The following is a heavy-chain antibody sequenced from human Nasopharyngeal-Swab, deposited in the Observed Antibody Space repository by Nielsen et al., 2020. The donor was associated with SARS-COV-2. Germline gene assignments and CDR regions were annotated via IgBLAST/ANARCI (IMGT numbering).Heavy chain of an antibody. D-gene: IGHD3-9*01. Sequence: VCQAPGKGLEWVAVISYDGSNKYYADSVKGRFTISRDNSKNTLYLQMNSLRAEDTAVYYCARVRFDRLRYYGMDVWGQGTTVTVSS. V-gene: IGHV3-30*03. J-gene: IGHJ6*02. CDR3: ARVRFDRLRYYGMDV. CDR2: ISYDGSNK.